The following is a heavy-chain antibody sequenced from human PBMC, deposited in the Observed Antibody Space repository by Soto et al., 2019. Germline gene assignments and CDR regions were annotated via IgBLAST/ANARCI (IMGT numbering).Heavy chain of an antibody. CDR1: GDTFSSFA. D-gene: IGHD1-1*01. CDR3: ARDNPRLQLGGNSCYALAV. Sequence: QVQLVQSGAEVKKPGSSVKVSCKASGDTFSSFAISWVRQAPGQGFEWMGGIIPVFRTPDYAQKFQGRVTITADESTTTAYLELSSLRSDDTAVYYCARDNPRLQLGGNSCYALAVWGQGTTVIVSS. CDR2: IIPVFRTP. V-gene: IGHV1-69*12. J-gene: IGHJ6*02.